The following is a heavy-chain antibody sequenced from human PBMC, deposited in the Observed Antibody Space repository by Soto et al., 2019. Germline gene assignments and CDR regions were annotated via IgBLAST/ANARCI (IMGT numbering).Heavy chain of an antibody. J-gene: IGHJ4*02. CDR2: ISSDGRDK. CDR3: AKDRTPVADYYFDY. D-gene: IGHD6-19*01. Sequence: QVQLVESGGGVVQPGRSLRLSCAASGFTFSSYAMHLVRQAPGKGLEWVAVISSDGRDKYHADSVKGRFTISRDNSKNTMYLLMISLRPEDTAVYYCAKDRTPVADYYFDYWGQGTLVTVSS. CDR1: GFTFSSYA. V-gene: IGHV3-30*18.